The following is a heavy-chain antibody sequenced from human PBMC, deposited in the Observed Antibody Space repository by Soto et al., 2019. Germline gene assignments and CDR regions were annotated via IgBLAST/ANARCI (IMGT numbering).Heavy chain of an antibody. CDR2: IIPIFGTA. CDR1: GGTFSSYA. D-gene: IGHD4-17*01. V-gene: IGHV1-69*01. CDR3: ARARTTVVTIDYYYYYGMDV. Sequence: QVQLVQSGAEVKKPGSSVKVSCKASGGTFSSYAISWVRQAPGQGLEWMGGIIPIFGTANYAQKFQGRVTITADESTSTADMELSSLRSEDTAVYYCARARTTVVTIDYYYYYGMDVWGQGTTVTVSS. J-gene: IGHJ6*02.